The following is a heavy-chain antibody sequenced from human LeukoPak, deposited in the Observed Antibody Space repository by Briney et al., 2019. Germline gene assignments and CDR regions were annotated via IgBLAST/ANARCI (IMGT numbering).Heavy chain of an antibody. CDR1: GFTFSSYW. CDR3: ARAPREWLLGYYFDY. V-gene: IGHV3-7*01. J-gene: IGHJ4*02. Sequence: GGSLRLSCAASGFTFSSYWMSWVRQAPGKGLEWVANIKHDGSEKYYVDSVKGRFAISRDNAKNSLYLQMNSLGAEDTAVYYCARAPREWLLGYYFDYWGQGTLATVSS. D-gene: IGHD3-3*01. CDR2: IKHDGSEK.